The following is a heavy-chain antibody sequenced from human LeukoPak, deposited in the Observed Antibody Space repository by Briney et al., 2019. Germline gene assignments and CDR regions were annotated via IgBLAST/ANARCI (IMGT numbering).Heavy chain of an antibody. J-gene: IGHJ5*02. CDR2: ISGSGGST. D-gene: IGHD3-22*01. CDR3: AKDLFYDSSGFALNNWFDP. V-gene: IGHV3-23*01. Sequence: GGSLRLSCAASGFTFSSYAMSWVRQAPGKGLEWVSAISGSGGSTYYADSVKGRFTISRDNSKNTLNLQMNSLRAEDTAVYYCAKDLFYDSSGFALNNWFDPWGQGTLVTVAS. CDR1: GFTFSSYA.